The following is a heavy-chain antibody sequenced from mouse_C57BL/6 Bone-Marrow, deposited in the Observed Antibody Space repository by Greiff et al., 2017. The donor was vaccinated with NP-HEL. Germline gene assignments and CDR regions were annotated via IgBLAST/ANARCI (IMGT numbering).Heavy chain of an antibody. V-gene: IGHV14-4*01. CDR2: IDPENGDT. CDR1: GFNIKDDY. CDR3: TLTGTIAWFAY. D-gene: IGHD4-1*01. Sequence: VQLQQSGAELVRPWASVKLSCTASGFNIKDDYMHWVKQRPEQGLEWIGWIDPENGDTEYASKFQGKATITADTSSNTAYLQLSSLTSEDTAVYYCTLTGTIAWFAYWGQGTLVTVSA. J-gene: IGHJ3*01.